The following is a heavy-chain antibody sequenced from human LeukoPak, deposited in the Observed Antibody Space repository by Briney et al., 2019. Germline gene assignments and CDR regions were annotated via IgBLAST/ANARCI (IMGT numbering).Heavy chain of an antibody. J-gene: IGHJ5*02. Sequence: PSETLSLTCIVSGYSITSGYYWGWIRQPPGKGLEWIGYIYYSGSTNYNPSLKSRVTISVDTSKNQFSLKLSSVTAADTAVYYCARARSSGYYYVGFWFDPWGQGTLVTVSS. D-gene: IGHD3-22*01. CDR3: ARARSSGYYYVGFWFDP. V-gene: IGHV4-61*01. CDR1: GYSITSGYY. CDR2: IYYSGST.